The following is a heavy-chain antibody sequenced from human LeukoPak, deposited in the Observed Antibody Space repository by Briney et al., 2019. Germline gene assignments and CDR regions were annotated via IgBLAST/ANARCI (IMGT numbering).Heavy chain of an antibody. CDR1: GFTFNSYS. V-gene: IGHV3-21*01. J-gene: IGHJ4*02. D-gene: IGHD3-10*01. CDR3: ARDGLLYFGELDF. Sequence: GGSLRLSCAASGFTFNSYSMNWVRQAPGKGLEWVSSIRSDSSYIYYADPVKGRFTISRDNAKSSLHLQMNSLRAEDTAVYYCARDGLLYFGELDFWGQGTLVTVSS. CDR2: IRSDSSYI.